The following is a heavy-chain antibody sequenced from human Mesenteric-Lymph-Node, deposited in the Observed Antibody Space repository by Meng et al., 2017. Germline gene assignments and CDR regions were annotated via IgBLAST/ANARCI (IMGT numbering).Heavy chain of an antibody. J-gene: IGHJ6*02. V-gene: IGHV1-46*01. CDR2: INPSGGST. CDR1: GYTFTSYY. Sequence: ASVKVSCKASGYTFTSYYMHWVRQAPGQGLEWMGIINPSGGSTSYAQKFQGRVTMTRDTSTSTVYMELSSLRSEDTAVYYCATGLVYGSGSYYKPRYYYYGMDVWGQGTTVTVSS. CDR3: ATGLVYGSGSYYKPRYYYYGMDV. D-gene: IGHD3-10*01.